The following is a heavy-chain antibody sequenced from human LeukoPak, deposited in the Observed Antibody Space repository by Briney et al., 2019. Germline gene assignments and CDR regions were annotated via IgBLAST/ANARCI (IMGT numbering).Heavy chain of an antibody. D-gene: IGHD5-24*01. CDR1: GYTFTGYY. CDR2: INPNSGGT. Sequence: ASVKVSCKASGYTFTGYYMHWVRQAPGQGLEWMGWINPNSGGTNHAQKFQGRVTMTRDTSISTAYMELSRLRSDDTAVYYCARDEGGDGYNCNWFDPWGQGTLVTVSS. V-gene: IGHV1-2*02. J-gene: IGHJ5*02. CDR3: ARDEGGDGYNCNWFDP.